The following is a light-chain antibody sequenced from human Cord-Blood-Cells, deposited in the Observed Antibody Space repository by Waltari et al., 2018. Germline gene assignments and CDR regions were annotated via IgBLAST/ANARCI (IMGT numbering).Light chain of an antibody. CDR2: GAS. V-gene: IGKV3-15*01. CDR1: QSVSSN. CDR3: QQYNNWPRT. Sequence: EIVMPQSLATLSVSPGERATLSCRASQSVSSNLAWYQQKPGQAPRLLIYGASTRATGIPARFSGSGSGTEFTLTLSSLQSEDFAVYYCQQYNNWPRTFG. J-gene: IGKJ1*01.